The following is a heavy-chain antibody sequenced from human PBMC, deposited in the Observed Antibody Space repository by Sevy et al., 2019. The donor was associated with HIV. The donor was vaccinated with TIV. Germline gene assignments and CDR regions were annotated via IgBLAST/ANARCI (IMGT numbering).Heavy chain of an antibody. Sequence: GGSLRLSCAASGFTFSSYAMHWVRQAPGKGLEWVAVISYDGSNKYYADSVKGRFTISRDNSKNTRDLQMNSLRAEDTAVYYCARDGDIVVVVASEWGAFDIWGQGTMVTVSS. CDR2: ISYDGSNK. CDR3: ARDGDIVVVVASEWGAFDI. CDR1: GFTFSSYA. J-gene: IGHJ3*02. D-gene: IGHD2-15*01. V-gene: IGHV3-30-3*01.